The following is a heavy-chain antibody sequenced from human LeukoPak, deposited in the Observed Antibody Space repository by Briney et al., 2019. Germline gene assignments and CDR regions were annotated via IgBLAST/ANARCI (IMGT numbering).Heavy chain of an antibody. J-gene: IGHJ4*02. CDR2: ISSSSSYI. V-gene: IGHV3-21*01. CDR1: GFTFSSYS. D-gene: IGHD1-26*01. CDR3: AKSGEWEPTDLDY. Sequence: PGGSLRLSCAASGFTFSSYSMNWVRQAPGKGLEWVSSISSSSSYIYYADSVKGRFTISRDNAKNSLYLQMNSLRAEDTAVYYCAKSGEWEPTDLDYWGQGTLVTVSS.